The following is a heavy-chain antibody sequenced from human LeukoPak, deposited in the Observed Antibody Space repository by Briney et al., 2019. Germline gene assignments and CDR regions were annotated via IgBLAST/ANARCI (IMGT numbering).Heavy chain of an antibody. CDR3: ARGGFYDFWTGYAPD. Sequence: GGSLRLSCAASGFTFSDYYMNWIRQAPGRGLEWISYISNSVSTRYYADSVKGRFTISRDNAKNSLYLQMNSLRAEDTAMYYCARGGFYDFWTGYAPDWGQGSLVTVSS. CDR2: ISNSVSTR. CDR1: GFTFSDYY. V-gene: IGHV3-11*04. D-gene: IGHD3-3*01. J-gene: IGHJ4*02.